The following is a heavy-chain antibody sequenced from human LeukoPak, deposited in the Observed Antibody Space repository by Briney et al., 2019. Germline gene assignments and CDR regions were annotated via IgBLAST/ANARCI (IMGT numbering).Heavy chain of an antibody. CDR1: GFTFSGYG. CDR3: ARGGGYSGCDYRIFDY. V-gene: IGHV3-33*01. Sequence: GGSLRLSCAASGFTFSGYGMHWVRQAPGKGLEWVAIVWYDGSNKYYADSVKGRFTISRDNSKNTVYLQMNSLRAEDTAVYYCARGGGYSGCDYRIFDYWGQGTLVTVSS. D-gene: IGHD5-12*01. CDR2: VWYDGSNK. J-gene: IGHJ4*02.